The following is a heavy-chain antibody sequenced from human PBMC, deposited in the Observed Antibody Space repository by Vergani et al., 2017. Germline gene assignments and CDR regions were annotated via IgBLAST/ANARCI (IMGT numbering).Heavy chain of an antibody. V-gene: IGHV3-64*01. J-gene: IGHJ4*02. Sequence: EVQLVESGGGLVKPGGSLRLSCAASGFTFSSYAMHWVRQAPGKGLEYVSAISSNGGSTYYANSVKGRFTISRDNSKNTLYLQMGSLRAEDMAVYYCAREQVSTIFGVVPPDYWGQGTLVTVSS. CDR1: GFTFSSYA. CDR2: ISSNGGST. CDR3: AREQVSTIFGVVPPDY. D-gene: IGHD3-3*01.